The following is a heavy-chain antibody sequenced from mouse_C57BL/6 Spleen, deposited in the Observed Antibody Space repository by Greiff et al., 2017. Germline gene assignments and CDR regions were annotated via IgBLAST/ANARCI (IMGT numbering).Heavy chain of an antibody. V-gene: IGHV5-17*01. CDR2: ISSGSSTI. Sequence: EVQVVESGGGLVKPGGSLKLSCAASGFTFSDYGMHWVRQAPEKGLEWVAYISSGSSTIYYADTVKGRFTISRDNAKNTLFLQMTSLRSEDTAMYYCARPGDGYYDAWFAYWGQGTLVTVSA. D-gene: IGHD2-3*01. CDR1: GFTFSDYG. CDR3: ARPGDGYYDAWFAY. J-gene: IGHJ3*01.